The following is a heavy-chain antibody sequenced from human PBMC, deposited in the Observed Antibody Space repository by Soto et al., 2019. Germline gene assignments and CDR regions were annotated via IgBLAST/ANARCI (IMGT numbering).Heavy chain of an antibody. CDR3: ARVYYYGSGSYFSRGYYYYYMDV. Sequence: SETLSLTCTVSGGSISSSSYYWGWIRQPPGKGLEWIGSIYYSGSTYYNPSLKSRVTISVDTSKNQFSLKLSSVTAADTAVYYCARVYYYGSGSYFSRGYYYYYMDVWGKGTTVT. CDR1: GGSISSSSYY. J-gene: IGHJ6*03. V-gene: IGHV4-39*01. CDR2: IYYSGST. D-gene: IGHD3-10*01.